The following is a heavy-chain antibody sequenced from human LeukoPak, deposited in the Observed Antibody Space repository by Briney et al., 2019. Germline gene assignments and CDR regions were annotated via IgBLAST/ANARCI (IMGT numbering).Heavy chain of an antibody. V-gene: IGHV3-30-3*01. J-gene: IGHJ4*02. Sequence: GRSLRLSCAASGFTFSSYAMHWVRQAPGKGLEWVAVISYDGSNKYYADSVKGRFTISRDNSKNTLYLQMNSLRAEDTAVYYCARDAKSILRQYSSSSPAGGHFDYWGQGTLVTVSS. D-gene: IGHD6-13*01. CDR3: ARDAKSILRQYSSSSPAGGHFDY. CDR1: GFTFSSYA. CDR2: ISYDGSNK.